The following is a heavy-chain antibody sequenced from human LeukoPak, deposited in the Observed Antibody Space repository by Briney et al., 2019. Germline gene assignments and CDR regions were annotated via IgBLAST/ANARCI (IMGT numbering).Heavy chain of an antibody. J-gene: IGHJ6*03. CDR2: INHSGST. V-gene: IGHV4-34*01. Sequence: SETLSLTCAVYGGSFSGYYWSWIRQPPGKGLEWIGEINHSGSTNYNPSLKSRVTISVDTSKNQFSLKLGSVTAADTAVYYCARRTNGAVAGKYYYYYYMDVWGKGTTVTISS. CDR1: GGSFSGYY. CDR3: ARRTNGAVAGKYYYYYYMDV. D-gene: IGHD6-19*01.